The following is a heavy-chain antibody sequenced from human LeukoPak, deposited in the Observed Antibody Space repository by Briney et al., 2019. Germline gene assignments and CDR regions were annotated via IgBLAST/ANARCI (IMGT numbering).Heavy chain of an antibody. CDR2: ISAYNGNT. D-gene: IGHD4-17*01. J-gene: IGHJ4*02. CDR1: GYTFTSYG. V-gene: IGHV1-18*01. CDR3: ARDVGVNYGDYAADY. Sequence: ASVKLSCKASGYTFTSYGISWVRQAPGQGLEWMGWISAYNGNTNYAQKLQGRVTMTTDTSTSTAYMELRSLRSDDTAVYYCARDVGVNYGDYAADYWGQGTLVTVSS.